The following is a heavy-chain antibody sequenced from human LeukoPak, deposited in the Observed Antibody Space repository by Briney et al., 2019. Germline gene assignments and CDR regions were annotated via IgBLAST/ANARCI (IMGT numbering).Heavy chain of an antibody. J-gene: IGHJ4*02. CDR2: ISSSSSYI. CDR1: GFTFSSYS. Sequence: GGSLRLSCAASGFTFSSYSMNWVRQAPGKGLEWVSSISSSSSYIYYADSVKGRFTISRDNAKNSLYLQMNSLRAEDTAVYYCARTGSSGWYTGAYWGQGTLVTVSS. CDR3: ARTGSSGWYTGAY. D-gene: IGHD6-19*01. V-gene: IGHV3-21*01.